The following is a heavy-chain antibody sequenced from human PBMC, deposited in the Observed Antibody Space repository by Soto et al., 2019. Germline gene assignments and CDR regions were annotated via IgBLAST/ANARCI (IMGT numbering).Heavy chain of an antibody. CDR3: AKDKPGTTSFDY. CDR1: GFTISSNA. J-gene: IGHJ4*02. CDR2: ISERGDTT. Sequence: GGSLRLCCAASGFTISSNAMYWVRQAPGKGLEWVSGISERGDTTHYADSVKGRSTISRDTSKNTLYLQLNTLRADDTAVYYCAKDKPGTTSFDYWGKGTLVTVSS. V-gene: IGHV3-23*01. D-gene: IGHD1-1*01.